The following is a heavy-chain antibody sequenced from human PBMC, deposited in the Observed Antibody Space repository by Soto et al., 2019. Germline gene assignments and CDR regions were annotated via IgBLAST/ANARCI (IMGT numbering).Heavy chain of an antibody. Sequence: GGSLRLSCAASGFTFSSYWMSWVRQAPGKGLEWVANIKQDGSEKYYVDSVKGRFTISRDNAKNSLYLQMNSLRAEDTAVYYCATSEWLNDYGMDVWGQGTTVTVSS. D-gene: IGHD3-3*01. CDR2: IKQDGSEK. CDR3: ATSEWLNDYGMDV. V-gene: IGHV3-7*05. J-gene: IGHJ6*02. CDR1: GFTFSSYW.